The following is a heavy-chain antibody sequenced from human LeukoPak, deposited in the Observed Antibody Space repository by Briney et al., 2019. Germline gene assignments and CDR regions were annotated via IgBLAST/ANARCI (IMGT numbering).Heavy chain of an antibody. Sequence: GQSLQISCQASGYSFTTFWIGWVRQVPGKGLEWMGIIFPRDSDTRYSPSFEGQVTISADKSTNSVYLQWISLRASDTAMYYCARHLTSAGGCCSFDQWGQGTLVTVSS. V-gene: IGHV5-51*01. D-gene: IGHD2-8*02. CDR2: IFPRDSDT. CDR1: GYSFTTFW. J-gene: IGHJ4*02. CDR3: ARHLTSAGGCCSFDQ.